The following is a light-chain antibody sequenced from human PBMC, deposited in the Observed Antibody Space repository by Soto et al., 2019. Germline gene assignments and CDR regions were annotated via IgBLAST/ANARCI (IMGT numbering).Light chain of an antibody. Sequence: DIQMTQSPSSLSASVGDRVTINCQASQDINNYLNRYQQKPGKAPKLLIYDAANLETGVPSRFSGSGSGTDFSFTITSLQPEDIGTYYCQQYDNLPITFGQGTRLEIK. V-gene: IGKV1-33*01. J-gene: IGKJ5*01. CDR3: QQYDNLPIT. CDR1: QDINNY. CDR2: DAA.